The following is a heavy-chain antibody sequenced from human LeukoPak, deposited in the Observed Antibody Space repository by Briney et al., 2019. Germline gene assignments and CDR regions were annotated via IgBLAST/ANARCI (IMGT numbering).Heavy chain of an antibody. CDR1: GGSISISSYY. J-gene: IGHJ4*02. D-gene: IGHD6-13*01. CDR3: ARDTGYSSSCGY. Sequence: SETLSLTCTVSGGSISISSYYWGWIRQPPGKGLEWIGSIYYSGSTYYNPSLKSRVTISVDTSKNQFSLKLSSVTAADTAVYYCARDTGYSSSCGYWGQGTLVTVSS. V-gene: IGHV4-39*07. CDR2: IYYSGST.